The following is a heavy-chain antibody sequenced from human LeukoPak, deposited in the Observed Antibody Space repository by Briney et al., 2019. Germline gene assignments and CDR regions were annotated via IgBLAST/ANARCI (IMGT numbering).Heavy chain of an antibody. V-gene: IGHV1-2*02. J-gene: IGHJ4*02. CDR2: INPNSGGT. D-gene: IGHD2-2*01. Sequence: ASVKVFCKASGYTFTGYYMHWVRQAPGQGLEWMGWINPNSGGTNYAQKFQGRVTMTRDTSISTAYMELSRLRSDDTAVYYCARTYCSSTSCYYSPYYFDYWGQGTLVNVSS. CDR1: GYTFTGYY. CDR3: ARTYCSSTSCYYSPYYFDY.